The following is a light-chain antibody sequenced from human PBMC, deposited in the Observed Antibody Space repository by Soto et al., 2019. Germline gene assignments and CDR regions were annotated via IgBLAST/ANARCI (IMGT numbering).Light chain of an antibody. Sequence: DIQMTHSPSSLSASVGARVTITCQSTPDITNYLRCSQQKPGKAPQLLIYDASILKTGSPSRFSGSGSGTDFSFTIRGLQPAAIATYHCQQYDDVPFTFGGGNKVESK. V-gene: IGKV1-33*01. CDR3: QQYDDVPFT. J-gene: IGKJ4*01. CDR2: DAS. CDR1: PDITNY.